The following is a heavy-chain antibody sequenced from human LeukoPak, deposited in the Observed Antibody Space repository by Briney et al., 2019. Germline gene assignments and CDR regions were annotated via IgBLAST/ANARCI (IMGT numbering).Heavy chain of an antibody. CDR1: GFSSSNSA. J-gene: IGHJ6*03. CDR2: ISDDGSNT. CDR3: AKEGGNAPYYYYMDV. V-gene: IGHV3-30*18. D-gene: IGHD4-23*01. Sequence: GGSLRLSCAASGFSSSNSAMHWVRQAPGKGLEWVALISDDGSNTIYADSVKGRFSISRDNSKNTVYLQMNTLRAEDTAVYYCAKEGGNAPYYYYMDVWGKGTTVTVSS.